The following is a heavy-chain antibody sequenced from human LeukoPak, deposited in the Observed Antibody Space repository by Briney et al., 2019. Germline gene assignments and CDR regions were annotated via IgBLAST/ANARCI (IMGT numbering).Heavy chain of an antibody. D-gene: IGHD6-19*01. CDR1: GDSISSYY. J-gene: IGHJ4*02. CDR2: IYFSENT. Sequence: SETLSLTCSVSGDSISSYYWSWIRQPPGKGLEWIGYIYFSENTNYNPSLKGRVSVSVDASKNQFSLNLRSVTAADTAVYYCARAGSGWSFDYWGQGTLVTVSS. CDR3: ARAGSGWSFDY. V-gene: IGHV4-59*01.